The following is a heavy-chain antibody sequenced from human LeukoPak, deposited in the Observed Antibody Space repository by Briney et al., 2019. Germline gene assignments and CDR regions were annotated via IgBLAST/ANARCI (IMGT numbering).Heavy chain of an antibody. J-gene: IGHJ4*02. V-gene: IGHV3-30*03. CDR2: ISYDGSSK. Sequence: GGSLRLSCAASGFTFSSYGMHWVRQAPGKGLEWVAVISYDGSSKDYADSVKGRFTISRDNSKNTLYLQMNSLRAEDTAVYYCARSGGAAAAGLGYWGQGTLVTVSS. D-gene: IGHD6-13*01. CDR3: ARSGGAAAAGLGY. CDR1: GFTFSSYG.